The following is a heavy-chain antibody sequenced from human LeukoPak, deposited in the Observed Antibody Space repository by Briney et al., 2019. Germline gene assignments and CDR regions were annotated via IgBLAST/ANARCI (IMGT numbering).Heavy chain of an antibody. V-gene: IGHV4-39*01. CDR3: ARPSSGYAPCYFDY. D-gene: IGHD3-22*01. CDR1: GGSISSSSYY. CDR2: IYYSGST. J-gene: IGHJ4*02. Sequence: KPSETLSLTCTVSGGSISSSSYYWGWIRQPPGKGLEWIGSIYYSGSTYYNPSLKSRVTISVDTSKNQFSLKLSFVTAADTAVYYCARPSSGYAPCYFDYWGQGTLVTVSS.